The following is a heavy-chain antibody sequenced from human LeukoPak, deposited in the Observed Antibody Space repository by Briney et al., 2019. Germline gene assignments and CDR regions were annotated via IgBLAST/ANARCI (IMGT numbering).Heavy chain of an antibody. CDR3: ARQTNRGAGNFDS. D-gene: IGHD1-1*01. CDR2: IHRSESP. J-gene: IGHJ4*02. V-gene: IGHV4-39*01. CDR1: GXSISSSHFY. Sequence: SETLSLTCTVSGXSISSSHFYWGWIRQAPGKGLEWVGTIHRSESPNYAPSLRSRVSVSVDLSKNEVSLKLNPVTAADTAVYFCARQTNRGAGNFDSWGQGTLVTVSS.